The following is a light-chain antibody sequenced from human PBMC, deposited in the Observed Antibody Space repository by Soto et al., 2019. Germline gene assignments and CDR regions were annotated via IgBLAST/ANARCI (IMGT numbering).Light chain of an antibody. CDR3: QQYDSFPLT. CDR2: EAS. Sequence: DIQMTQSPSTLSASVGDRVTITCRASQSISSWLAWYQQKPGRAPNLLISEASSLNSEVPSRFSGSGSGTEFPLTISSLQPDDFATYYCQQYDSFPLTLGGGTKVEIK. V-gene: IGKV1-5*01. J-gene: IGKJ4*01. CDR1: QSISSW.